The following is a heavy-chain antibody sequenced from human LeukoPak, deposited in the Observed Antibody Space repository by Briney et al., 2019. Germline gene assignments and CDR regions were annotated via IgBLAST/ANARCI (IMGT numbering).Heavy chain of an antibody. V-gene: IGHV3-21*01. CDR2: ISNSSSYI. J-gene: IGHJ6*03. Sequence: GGSLRLSCAASGFTFSSYSMNWVRQAPGKGLEWVSSISNSSSYIYYADSVKGRFTISRDNAKNTLYLQMNSLRAEDTAVYYCARGPYYYYYYYMDVWGKGTTVTVSS. CDR3: ARGPYYYYYYYMDV. CDR1: GFTFSSYS.